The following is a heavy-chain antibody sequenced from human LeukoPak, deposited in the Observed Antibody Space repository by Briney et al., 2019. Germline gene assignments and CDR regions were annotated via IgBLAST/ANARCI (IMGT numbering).Heavy chain of an antibody. CDR1: GDSVSSNSAA. Sequence: SQTLSLTCAISGDSVSSNSAAWNWIRQSPSRGLEWLGRTYYRSKWYNDYAVSVKSRITINPDTSKNQFSLQLNSVTPEDAAVYYCAREGRVVAATRGVVDYWGQGTLVTVSS. D-gene: IGHD2-15*01. V-gene: IGHV6-1*01. J-gene: IGHJ4*02. CDR2: TYYRSKWYN. CDR3: AREGRVVAATRGVVDY.